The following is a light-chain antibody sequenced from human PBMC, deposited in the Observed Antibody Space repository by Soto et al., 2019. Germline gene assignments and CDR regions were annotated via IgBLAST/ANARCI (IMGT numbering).Light chain of an antibody. CDR1: QSVKNH. V-gene: IGKV3D-15*01. Sequence: EIVMTQSPATLSVSSGEGITLSCRASQSVKNHLAWYQHKPGQSPRLLIYDASTRATGVPARFSAGGSGTEFTLVISSLQSEYAAVYVCQEYNAWPPGTFGQGTKVEIK. CDR2: DAS. J-gene: IGKJ1*01. CDR3: QEYNAWPPGT.